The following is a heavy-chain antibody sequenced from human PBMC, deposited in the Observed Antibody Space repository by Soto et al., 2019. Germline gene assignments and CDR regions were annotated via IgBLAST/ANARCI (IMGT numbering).Heavy chain of an antibody. V-gene: IGHV3-11*04. CDR2: IRISGSIL. CDR3: ARVKGSAPPRFDY. Sequence: PGGSLRLSCAASGFTFSDYYMSWIRQAPGKGLEWIACIRISGSILYYADSVKGRFTISRDNAKNSLYLQMNSLRDEDMAVYYCARVKGSAPPRFDYWGQGTLVTVSS. J-gene: IGHJ4*02. CDR1: GFTFSDYY.